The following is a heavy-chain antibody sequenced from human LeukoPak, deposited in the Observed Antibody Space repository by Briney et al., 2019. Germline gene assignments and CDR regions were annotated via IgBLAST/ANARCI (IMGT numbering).Heavy chain of an antibody. Sequence: ASVKVSCKASGYTITGYYMHWVRQAPGQGLEWMGWINPNSGGTNYAQKFQGRATMTRDTSISTAYMELSRLRSDDTAVYYCARESWEHYDSGAQNWFDPWGQGTLVTVSS. CDR3: ARESWEHYDSGAQNWFDP. CDR1: GYTITGYY. V-gene: IGHV1-2*02. D-gene: IGHD3-3*01. J-gene: IGHJ5*02. CDR2: INPNSGGT.